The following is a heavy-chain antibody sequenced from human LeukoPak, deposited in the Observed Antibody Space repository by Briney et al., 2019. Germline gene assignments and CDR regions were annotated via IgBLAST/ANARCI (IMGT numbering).Heavy chain of an antibody. V-gene: IGHV4-30-4*01. CDR1: GGSISSDDYY. D-gene: IGHD1-1*01. CDR2: IYYSGST. CDR3: ARLDLDYFDY. J-gene: IGHJ4*02. Sequence: PSETLSLTCTVSGGSISSDDYYWSWIRQPPGKGLEWIGYIYYSGSTYYNPSFKSRVTISVDTSKNQFSLKLNSVTVADTAVYYCARLDLDYFDYWGQGTLVTVSS.